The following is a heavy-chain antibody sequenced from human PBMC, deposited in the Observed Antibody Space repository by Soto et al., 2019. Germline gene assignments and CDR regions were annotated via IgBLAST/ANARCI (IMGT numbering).Heavy chain of an antibody. CDR1: GFTFSSYW. Sequence: EVQLVESGGGLVQPGGSLRLSCAASGFTFSSYWMSWVRQAPGKGLEWVANIKQDGSEKYYVDSVKGRFTISRDNAKNSLYLQLNGVRAEDTAVYYCARDPSIVLVPAATYYYYYYGMDVWGQGTTVTVSS. J-gene: IGHJ6*02. CDR3: ARDPSIVLVPAATYYYYYYGMDV. CDR2: IKQDGSEK. D-gene: IGHD2-2*01. V-gene: IGHV3-7*01.